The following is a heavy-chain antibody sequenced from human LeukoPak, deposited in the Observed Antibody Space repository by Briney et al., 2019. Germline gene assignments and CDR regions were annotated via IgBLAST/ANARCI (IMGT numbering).Heavy chain of an antibody. V-gene: IGHV3-7*01. CDR1: GFTFSSYA. D-gene: IGHD1-14*01. Sequence: RGSLRLSCAASGFTFSSYAMSWVRQAPGKGLEWVANIKQDGSEKYYVDPVKGRFTISRDNAKNSVYLQMNSLRAEDTAVYYCARKLNNRYFDYWGQGTLVTVSS. CDR3: ARKLNNRYFDY. CDR2: IKQDGSEK. J-gene: IGHJ4*02.